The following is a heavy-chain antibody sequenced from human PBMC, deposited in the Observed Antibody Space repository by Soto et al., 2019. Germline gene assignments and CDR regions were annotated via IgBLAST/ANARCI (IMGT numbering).Heavy chain of an antibody. CDR1: GFTFSGST. V-gene: IGHV3-73*02. D-gene: IGHD2-15*01. Sequence: EVQLVQSGGGLVQPGGSLKLSCAASGFTFSGSTVNWVRQASGEGLQWVGRIRSKANDYETTYIASVKGRFTIARADSRNTAYLQMSDLTTEDTAVYYCTGGYCTGGTCYSGDFQHWGQGALVTVCS. J-gene: IGHJ1*01. CDR2: IRSKANDYET. CDR3: TGGYCTGGTCYSGDFQH.